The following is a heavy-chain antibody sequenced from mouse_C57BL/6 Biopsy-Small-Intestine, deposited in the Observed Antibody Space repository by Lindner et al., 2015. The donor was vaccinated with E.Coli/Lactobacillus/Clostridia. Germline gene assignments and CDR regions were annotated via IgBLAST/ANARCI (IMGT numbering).Heavy chain of an antibody. J-gene: IGHJ4*01. CDR2: IYPRSGNT. CDR3: ARDDGYSLVGYAMDY. CDR1: GYTFTSYG. V-gene: IGHV1-81*01. Sequence: VQLQESGAELARPGASVKLSCKASGYTFTSYGISWVKQRTGQGLEWIGEIYPRSGNTYYNEKFKGKATLTADKSSSTAYMELRSLTSGDSAVYFCARDDGYSLVGYAMDYWGQGTSVTVSS. D-gene: IGHD2-3*01.